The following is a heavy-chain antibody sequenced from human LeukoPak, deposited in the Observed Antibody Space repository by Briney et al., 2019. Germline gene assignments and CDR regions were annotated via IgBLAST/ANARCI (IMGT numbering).Heavy chain of an antibody. CDR2: IYHSGST. Sequence: SQTLSLTCTVSGGSISSGGYYWSWIRQPPGKGLEWIGYIYHSGSTYYNPSLKSRVTISVDRSKNQFSLKLSSVTAADTAVYYCARRGYSYGPDDAFDIWGQGTMVTVSS. D-gene: IGHD5-18*01. J-gene: IGHJ3*02. CDR3: ARRGYSYGPDDAFDI. V-gene: IGHV4-30-2*01. CDR1: GGSISSGGYY.